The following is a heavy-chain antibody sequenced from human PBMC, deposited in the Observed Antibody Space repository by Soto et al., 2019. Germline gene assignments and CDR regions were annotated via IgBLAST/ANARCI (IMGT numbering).Heavy chain of an antibody. V-gene: IGHV4-39*01. D-gene: IGHD4-17*01. CDR3: ARHHHDYGYYFDY. J-gene: IGHJ4*02. Sequence: SETLSLTCTVSGGSISSSSYYWGWIRQPPGKGLEWIGSIYYSGSTYYNPSLKSRVTISVDTSKNQFSLKLSSVTAADTAVYYCARHHHDYGYYFDYWGQGTLVTVSS. CDR1: GGSISSSSYY. CDR2: IYYSGST.